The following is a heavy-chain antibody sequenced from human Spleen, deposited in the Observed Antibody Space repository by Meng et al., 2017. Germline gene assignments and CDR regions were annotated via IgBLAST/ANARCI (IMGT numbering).Heavy chain of an antibody. CDR3: AHRNTCTVCFDY. Sequence: QITLKESGPTLVKPTQTLTLTCTFSGFSLSTSGVGVSWIRQPPGKAPEWLALIYWDDDKRYSPSLKSRLTITKDTSKNQVVLTMTNMDPVDTATYYCAHRNTCTVCFDYWGQGTLVTVSS. V-gene: IGHV2-5*02. CDR1: GFSLSTSGVG. D-gene: IGHD4-17*01. J-gene: IGHJ4*02. CDR2: IYWDDDK.